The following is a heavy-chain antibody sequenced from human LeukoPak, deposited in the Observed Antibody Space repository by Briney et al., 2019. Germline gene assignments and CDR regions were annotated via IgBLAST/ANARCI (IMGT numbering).Heavy chain of an antibody. Sequence: GSLRLSCAASGFTVSSNYMSWVRQPPGKGLEWIGEINHSGSTNYNPSLKSRVTISVDTSKNQFSLKLSSVTAADTAVYYCARGPGPRYYYDSSGYDYWGQGTLVTVSS. CDR1: GFTVSSNY. V-gene: IGHV4-34*01. CDR3: ARGPGPRYYYDSSGYDY. D-gene: IGHD3-22*01. J-gene: IGHJ4*02. CDR2: INHSGST.